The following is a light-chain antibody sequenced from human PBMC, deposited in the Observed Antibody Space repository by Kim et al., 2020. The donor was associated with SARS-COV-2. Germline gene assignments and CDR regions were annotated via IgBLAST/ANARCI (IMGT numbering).Light chain of an antibody. Sequence: QSALTQPASVSGSPGQSITISCTGSSSDVGGYNYVSWYQQHPGKAPKVMIYDVRNRPSGVSDRFSGSKSGNTASLTISGLQAEDEADYYCSSYTSSSTNYVFGTGTQLTVL. CDR2: DVR. CDR1: SSDVGGYNY. J-gene: IGLJ1*01. CDR3: SSYTSSSTNYV. V-gene: IGLV2-14*01.